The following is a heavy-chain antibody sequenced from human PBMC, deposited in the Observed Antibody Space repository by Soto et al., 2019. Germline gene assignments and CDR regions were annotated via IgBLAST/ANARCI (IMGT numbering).Heavy chain of an antibody. CDR3: ARSGLRPYFDY. CDR1: GYTFTSYA. V-gene: IGHV1-3*05. Sequence: QVQVVQSGAEEKKPGASVKVSCKASGYTFTSYAMHWVRQAPGQRLEWMGWINAGNGNTKYSQNFQGRVTITRDTSASTAYMELSSLRSEYTAVYYCARSGLRPYFDYWGQGTLVTVSS. J-gene: IGHJ4*02. D-gene: IGHD3-3*01. CDR2: INAGNGNT.